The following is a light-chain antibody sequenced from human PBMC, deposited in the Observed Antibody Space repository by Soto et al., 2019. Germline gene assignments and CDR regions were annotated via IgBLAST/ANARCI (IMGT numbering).Light chain of an antibody. CDR3: MQALQTRT. V-gene: IGKV2-28*01. CDR1: QILLHSNGNNY. CDR2: LGS. Sequence: DIVMTQSPLSLSVTPGESSSISCRSSQILLHSNGNNYLDWYLQKPGQSPQLLIYLGSNRASGVPDRFSGSGSGTDFTLKISRVEAEDVGVYYCMQALQTRTFGQGTKVDIK. J-gene: IGKJ1*01.